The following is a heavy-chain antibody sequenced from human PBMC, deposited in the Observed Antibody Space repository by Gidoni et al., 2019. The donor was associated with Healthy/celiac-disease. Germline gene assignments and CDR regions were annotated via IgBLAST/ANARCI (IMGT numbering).Heavy chain of an antibody. J-gene: IGHJ4*02. CDR3: ARESPVGYDSSGYYYLDY. Sequence: VQLVESGGGVVQPGRSRRLCCAASGVIFSSYGMHWVRQAPGKGLEWVAVIWYDGSNNDYADSVKGRFTISIDNSKNTLYLQMNSLRAEDTAVYYCARESPVGYDSSGYYYLDYWGQGTLVTVSS. V-gene: IGHV3-33*01. D-gene: IGHD3-22*01. CDR2: IWYDGSNN. CDR1: GVIFSSYG.